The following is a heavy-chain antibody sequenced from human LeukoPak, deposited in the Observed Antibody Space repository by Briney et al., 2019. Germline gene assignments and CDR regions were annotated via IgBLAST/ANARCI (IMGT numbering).Heavy chain of an antibody. Sequence: GGSLRLSCTASGFTFSSYAMTWVRQAPGMGLEWVSSIRDSGDTTYYADSVRGRFTISRDNSKNILYLQMNSLRAEDTAVYYCAKDRCSNGIGCLYYYMDVWGKGTMVTISS. CDR1: GFTFSSYA. D-gene: IGHD2-8*01. V-gene: IGHV3-23*01. CDR2: IRDSGDTT. CDR3: AKDRCSNGIGCLYYYMDV. J-gene: IGHJ6*03.